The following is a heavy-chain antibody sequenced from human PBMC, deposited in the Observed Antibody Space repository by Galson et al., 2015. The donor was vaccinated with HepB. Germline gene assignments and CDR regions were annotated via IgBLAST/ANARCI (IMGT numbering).Heavy chain of an antibody. CDR2: IYPSDSDT. V-gene: IGHV5-51*01. CDR1: GYNFTNYW. D-gene: IGHD3-16*01. Sequence: QSGAEVKKPGESLKISCKASGYNFTNYWIGWVRQMPGKGLEWMGIIYPSDSDTRYSPSFQGQITISADKSINTAYLQWSSLKASDIAMYYCAGGGLLGEARRDAFDIWGQGTMVTVSS. CDR3: AGGGLLGEARRDAFDI. J-gene: IGHJ3*02.